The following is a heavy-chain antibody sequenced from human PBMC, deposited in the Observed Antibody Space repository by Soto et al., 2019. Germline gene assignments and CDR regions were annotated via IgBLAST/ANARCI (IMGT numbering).Heavy chain of an antibody. CDR1: GFTFSSYA. Sequence: GGSLRLSCAASGFTFSSYAMSWVRQAPGKGLEWVSAISGSGGSTYYADSVKGRFTISRDNSKNTLYLQMNSLRAEDTAVYYCAKDSWSRDIVVVPAAMRDYYYYYYMDVWGKGTTVTVSS. CDR3: AKDSWSRDIVVVPAAMRDYYYYYYMDV. V-gene: IGHV3-23*01. CDR2: ISGSGGST. J-gene: IGHJ6*03. D-gene: IGHD2-2*01.